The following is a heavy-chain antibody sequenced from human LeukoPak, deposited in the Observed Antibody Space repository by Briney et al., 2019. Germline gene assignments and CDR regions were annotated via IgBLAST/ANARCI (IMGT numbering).Heavy chain of an antibody. CDR2: INSDASIT. D-gene: IGHD1-20*01. J-gene: IGHJ4*02. Sequence: RGSLRLSCAASGFTFSTYWMHWVRQAPGEGLVWVSTINSDASITRYADSVKGRFTISRDSAKNTLDLQMDSLRAEDTAVYYCVRDITGTTEFDYWGQGTLVTVSS. CDR1: GFTFSTYW. CDR3: VRDITGTTEFDY. V-gene: IGHV3-74*01.